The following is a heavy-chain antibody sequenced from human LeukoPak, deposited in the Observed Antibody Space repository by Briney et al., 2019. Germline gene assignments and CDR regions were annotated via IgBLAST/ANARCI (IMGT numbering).Heavy chain of an antibody. D-gene: IGHD3-3*01. J-gene: IGHJ4*02. V-gene: IGHV3-11*01. CDR2: ISSSGSTI. CDR3: AREIWSGLFDY. Sequence: GGSLRLSCAASGFTFSDYYMSWIRQAPGKGLEWVSYISSSGSTIYYADSVKGRFTISRDNAKNSPYLQMNSLRAEDTAVYYCAREIWSGLFDYWGQGTLVTVSS. CDR1: GFTFSDYY.